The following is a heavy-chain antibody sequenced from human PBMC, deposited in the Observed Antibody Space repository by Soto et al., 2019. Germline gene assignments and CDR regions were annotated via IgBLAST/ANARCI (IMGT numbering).Heavy chain of an antibody. D-gene: IGHD6-6*01. CDR2: ISSSSSYT. CDR3: ARVQAGGSSVQCFDP. V-gene: IGHV3-11*06. J-gene: IGHJ5*02. Sequence: GSLRLSCAASGFTFSDYYMSWIRQAPGKGLEWVSYISSSSSYTNYADSVKGRFTISRDNAKNSLYLQMNSLRAEDTAVYYCARVQAGGSSVQCFDPWGQGTLVTVSS. CDR1: GFTFSDYY.